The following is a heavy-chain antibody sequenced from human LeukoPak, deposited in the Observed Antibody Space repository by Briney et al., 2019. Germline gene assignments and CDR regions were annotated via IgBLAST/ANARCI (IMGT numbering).Heavy chain of an antibody. Sequence: GGSLRLSCAASGFTFSSYSMNWVRQAPGKGLEWVSYISSSSTIYYADSVKGRFTISRDNAKNSLYLQMNSLRAEDTAVYYCARGREVVVPAARTALYYYMDVWGKGTTVTVSS. V-gene: IGHV3-48*01. D-gene: IGHD2-2*01. CDR2: ISSSSTI. CDR1: GFTFSSYS. CDR3: ARGREVVVPAARTALYYYMDV. J-gene: IGHJ6*03.